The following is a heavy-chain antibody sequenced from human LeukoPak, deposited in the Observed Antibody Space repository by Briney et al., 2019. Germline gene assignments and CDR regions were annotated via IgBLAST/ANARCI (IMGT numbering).Heavy chain of an antibody. D-gene: IGHD3-10*01. CDR1: GGSISSNIYD. CDR3: AGRYYYGSGIYVDY. V-gene: IGHV4-39*01. J-gene: IGHJ4*02. CDR2: IYYSGST. Sequence: SETLSLTCTVSGGSISSNIYDWGWIRQPPGKGLEWIVSIYYSGSTYYNPSLKSRVTISVDTSKNQFSLKLSSVTAADTAVYYCAGRYYYGSGIYVDYWGEGTLVSVSS.